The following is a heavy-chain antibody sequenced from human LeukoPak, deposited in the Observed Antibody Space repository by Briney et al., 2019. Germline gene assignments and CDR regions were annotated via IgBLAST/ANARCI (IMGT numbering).Heavy chain of an antibody. D-gene: IGHD6-13*01. J-gene: IGHJ4*02. CDR2: ISSSSSYI. CDR1: GFTFSRHS. CDR3: ARGGIAACISHFDY. Sequence: GGSLRLSCAASGFTFSRHSINWVRQAPGKGLEWVSSISSSSSYIYYADSVKGRFTISRDNSKNTLYLQMNSLRAEDTAVYYCARGGIAACISHFDYWGQGTLVTVSS. V-gene: IGHV3-21*01.